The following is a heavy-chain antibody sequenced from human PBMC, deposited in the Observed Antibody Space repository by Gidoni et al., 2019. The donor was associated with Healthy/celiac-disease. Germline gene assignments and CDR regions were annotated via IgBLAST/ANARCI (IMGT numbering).Heavy chain of an antibody. V-gene: IGHV3-7*01. Sequence: EVQLVEYGGGVGQSGGSLRLRGAAPGFTLSSHWMSWFRQAPGKGLEWVANIKQGGSEEYYVDSVKGRFTISRDNAKNSLYLQMNSLRAEDTVVYYCAREYYDNLTGYQYYFDYWGQGTLVTVSS. CDR2: IKQGGSEE. CDR1: GFTLSSHW. D-gene: IGHD3-9*01. J-gene: IGHJ4*02. CDR3: AREYYDNLTGYQYYFDY.